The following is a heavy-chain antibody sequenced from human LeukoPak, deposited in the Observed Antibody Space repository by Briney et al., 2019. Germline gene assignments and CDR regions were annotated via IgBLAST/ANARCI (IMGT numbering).Heavy chain of an antibody. CDR1: GYTLTELS. CDR3: ATAETDGSGSYSYFDY. V-gene: IGHV1-24*01. J-gene: IGHJ4*02. Sequence: RASVKVSCKVSGYTLTELSMHWVRQAPGKGLEWMGGFDPEDGETIYAQKFQGRVTMTEDTSTDTTYMELSSLNSEDTAVYYCATAETDGSGSYSYFDYWGQGSLVTVSS. CDR2: FDPEDGET. D-gene: IGHD3-10*01.